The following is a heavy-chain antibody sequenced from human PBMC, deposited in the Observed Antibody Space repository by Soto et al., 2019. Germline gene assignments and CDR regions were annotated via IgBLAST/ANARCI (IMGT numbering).Heavy chain of an antibody. CDR2: IDQDGSET. Sequence: PGGSLRLSCAASGFIFSKYWMNWVRQAPGEGLEWVANIDQDGSETYYVDSVKGRFTISRDNAKNSLYLQMSSLRVEDTAVYYCARDRVPSSSTWYYMDVWGKGTTVTVSS. CDR3: ARDRVPSSSTWYYMDV. J-gene: IGHJ6*03. D-gene: IGHD6-6*01. CDR1: GFIFSKYW. V-gene: IGHV3-7*01.